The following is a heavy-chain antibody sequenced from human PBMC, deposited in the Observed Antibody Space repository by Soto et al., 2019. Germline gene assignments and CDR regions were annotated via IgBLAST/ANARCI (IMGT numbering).Heavy chain of an antibody. V-gene: IGHV4-59*08. D-gene: IGHD7-27*01. CDR1: GGSISSYY. CDR2: IYYSGST. Sequence: QVQLQESGPGLVKPSETLSLTCTVSGGSISSYYWSWIRQPPGKGLEWIGYIYYSGSTNYNPSLXRXVXIXXDTSKNQFSLKLSSVTAADTAVYYCARRWGPGFDYWGQGTLVTVSS. CDR3: ARRWGPGFDY. J-gene: IGHJ4*02.